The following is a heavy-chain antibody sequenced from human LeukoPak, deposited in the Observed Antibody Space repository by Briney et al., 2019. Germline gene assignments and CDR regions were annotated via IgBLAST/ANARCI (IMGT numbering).Heavy chain of an antibody. V-gene: IGHV3-30*04. J-gene: IGHJ5*02. CDR1: GFTFRDSA. Sequence: GGALRLSCSGAGFTFRDSAFHWVRRAPGKGLEGVAVISDDGTKRFYADSVKGRFTISRDNSKDTLYLHMKNLRPEDSAVYYCARESGFMMVGEINADNWFDPWGQGTPVTVSS. CDR2: ISDDGTKR. CDR3: ARESGFMMVGEINADNWFDP. D-gene: IGHD3-3*01.